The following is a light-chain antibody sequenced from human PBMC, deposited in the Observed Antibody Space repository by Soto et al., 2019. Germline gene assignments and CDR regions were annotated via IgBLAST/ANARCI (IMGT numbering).Light chain of an antibody. CDR2: GTS. CDR3: PQYGNSWWT. CDR1: QSVNSSY. Sequence: EIVLTQSPDTLSLSPGERATLSCRASQSVNSSYLARYQQTPGQAPRPRIYGTSNVATGIPDRFSGSGSGKDFNLTISRLEPGDFAVYYCPQYGNSWWTFGGGPEVEIK. J-gene: IGKJ1*01. V-gene: IGKV3-20*01.